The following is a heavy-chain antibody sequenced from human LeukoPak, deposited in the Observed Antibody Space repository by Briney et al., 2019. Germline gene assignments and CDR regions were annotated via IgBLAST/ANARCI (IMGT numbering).Heavy chain of an antibody. D-gene: IGHD1-26*01. J-gene: IGHJ4*02. CDR2: ISGSGGST. CDR3: AKDRLSGSGSYRALFDY. Sequence: GGSLRLSCAASGFTFSSYAMSWVRQAPGKGLEWVSAISGSGGSTYYADSVKGRFTISRDNSKNTLYLQVNSLRAKDTAVYYCAKDRLSGSGSYRALFDYWGQGTLVTVSS. V-gene: IGHV3-23*01. CDR1: GFTFSSYA.